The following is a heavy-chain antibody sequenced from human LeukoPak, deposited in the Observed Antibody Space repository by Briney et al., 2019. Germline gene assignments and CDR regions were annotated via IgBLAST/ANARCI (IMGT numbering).Heavy chain of an antibody. CDR1: GFTFDVYA. D-gene: IGHD2/OR15-2a*01. CDR2: ISADGTRT. J-gene: IGHJ3*02. Sequence: GGSLRLSCAASGFTFDVYAMHWVRQAPGKGREWVSLISADGTRTFNVASVKGRFTVSRDNNKNSLYLQMNNLRTEDTALYYCAKDLSSLFNSFNIWGQGTLVTVSS. CDR3: AKDLSSLFNSFNI. V-gene: IGHV3-43*02.